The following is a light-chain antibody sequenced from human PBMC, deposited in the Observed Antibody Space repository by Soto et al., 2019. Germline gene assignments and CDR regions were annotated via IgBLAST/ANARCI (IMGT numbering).Light chain of an antibody. V-gene: IGKV3-20*01. Sequence: EIVLTQSPGTLSLSPGERATRSCSASQRVTSRYLAWYQQKPGQAPRLLIYGASNRATGIPERFSGSGSGTDFTLTISSLEPEDFAVYYCQQYDTSPITFGQGTRLEIK. CDR3: QQYDTSPIT. CDR2: GAS. CDR1: QRVTSRY. J-gene: IGKJ5*01.